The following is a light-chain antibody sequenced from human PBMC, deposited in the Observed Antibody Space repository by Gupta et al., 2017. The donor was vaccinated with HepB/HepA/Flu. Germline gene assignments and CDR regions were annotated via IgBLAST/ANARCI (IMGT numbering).Light chain of an antibody. Sequence: QPVLTQPPSASGTPGQRVTISCSGSSSNIGNDNAYWYQQLPGTAPKLRIYNDNQRPSGVPDRFSGSKSGNTASLAIRGLRSEDEAEYYCVGWDDRLSGYVCGAGTKVTV. J-gene: IGLJ1*01. V-gene: IGLV1-47*02. CDR3: VGWDDRLSGYV. CDR1: SSNIGNDN. CDR2: NDN.